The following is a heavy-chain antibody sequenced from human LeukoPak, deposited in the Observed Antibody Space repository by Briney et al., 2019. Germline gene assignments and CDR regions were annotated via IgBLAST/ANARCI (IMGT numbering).Heavy chain of an antibody. D-gene: IGHD3-10*01. Sequence: AGGSLRLSCAASGFTFSSYEMNWMRQAPGKGPEWISYISSSGGSTTYYAASVRGRFTISRDNAKNSLYLQMNSLRAEDTAVYYCARYGSGSHYWGQGTLVTVSS. V-gene: IGHV3-48*03. CDR3: ARYGSGSHY. CDR2: ISSSGGSTT. CDR1: GFTFSSYE. J-gene: IGHJ4*02.